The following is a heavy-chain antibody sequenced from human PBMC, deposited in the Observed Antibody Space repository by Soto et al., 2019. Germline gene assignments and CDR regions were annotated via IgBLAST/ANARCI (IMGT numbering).Heavy chain of an antibody. Sequence: QVQLQESGPGLVKPSETLSLTCTVSGGSVSSGSYYWSWIRQPPGKGLEWIGYIYYSGSTNYNPSLKSRVTISVDTSKNQFSLKLSSVAAADTAVYYCARGGVVTAAMVIDPWGQGTLVTVSS. J-gene: IGHJ5*02. CDR3: ARGGVVTAAMVIDP. V-gene: IGHV4-61*01. CDR2: IYYSGST. CDR1: GGSVSSGSYY. D-gene: IGHD2-2*01.